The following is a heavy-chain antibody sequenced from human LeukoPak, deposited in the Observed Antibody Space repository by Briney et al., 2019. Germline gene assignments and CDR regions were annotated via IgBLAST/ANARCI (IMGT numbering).Heavy chain of an antibody. Sequence: GSLRLSCAASGFTFSSYAMHWVRQAPGKGLGWVAVISYDGSNKYYADSVKGRFTISRDNSKNTLYLQMNSLRAEDTAVYYCARDTAPKLRFLEYGMDVWGQGTTVTVSS. CDR3: ARDTAPKLRFLEYGMDV. D-gene: IGHD3-3*01. J-gene: IGHJ6*02. V-gene: IGHV3-30-3*01. CDR2: ISYDGSNK. CDR1: GFTFSSYA.